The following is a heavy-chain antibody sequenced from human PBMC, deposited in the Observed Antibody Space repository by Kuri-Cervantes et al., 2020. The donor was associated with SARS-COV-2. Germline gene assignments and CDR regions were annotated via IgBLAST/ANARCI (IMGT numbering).Heavy chain of an antibody. J-gene: IGHJ4*02. CDR2: IYTSGST. V-gene: IGHV4-61*02. D-gene: IGHD3-22*01. Sequence: SETLSLTCTVSGGSISSGSYYWSWIRQPAGKGLEWIGRIYTSGSTNYNPSLKSRVTISVDTSKNQFSLKLSSATAADTAVYYCAGGGSSGYFNYWGQGTLVTVSS. CDR3: AGGGSSGYFNY. CDR1: GGSISSGSYY.